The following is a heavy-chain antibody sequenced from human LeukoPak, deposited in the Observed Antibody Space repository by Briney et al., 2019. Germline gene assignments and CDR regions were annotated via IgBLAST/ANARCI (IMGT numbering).Heavy chain of an antibody. CDR1: GFTFSTYW. CDR2: IKQDGSEK. D-gene: IGHD6-13*01. J-gene: IGHJ4*02. V-gene: IGHV3-7*01. CDR3: ARDSAGNDY. Sequence: AGGSLRLSCAASGFTFSTYWMSWVRQAPGKGLEWVANIKQDGSEKYYVDSVKGRFTISRDNAKNSLYLQMNSLRAEDTAMYYFARDSAGNDYWGQGTLVTVSS.